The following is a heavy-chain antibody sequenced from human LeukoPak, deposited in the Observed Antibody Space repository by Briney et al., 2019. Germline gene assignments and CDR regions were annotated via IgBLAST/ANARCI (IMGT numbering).Heavy chain of an antibody. CDR1: GYTFTGYY. J-gene: IGHJ4*02. V-gene: IGHV1-2*04. CDR3: ARSSSGSWYSLDY. Sequence: GASVKVSCKASGYTFTGYYMHWVRQAPGQGLEWMGWINPNSGGTNYAQKFQGWVTMTRDTSISIAYMELSRLRSDDTAVYYCARSSSGSWYSLDYWGQGTLVTVSS. D-gene: IGHD6-13*01. CDR2: INPNSGGT.